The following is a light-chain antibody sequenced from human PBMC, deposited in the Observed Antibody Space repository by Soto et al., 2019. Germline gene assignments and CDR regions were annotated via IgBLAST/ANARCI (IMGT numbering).Light chain of an antibody. CDR2: END. J-gene: IGLJ3*02. Sequence: QSVLTQPPSVSAPPGQKVTISCSGSSSNIGNNYVSWYQQLPGTAPKLLIYENDKRPSGIPDRFSGSESGTSATLGITGLQTGDEADYYCGTWDSSLSALWVFGGGTKVTVL. CDR1: SSNIGNNY. CDR3: GTWDSSLSALWV. V-gene: IGLV1-51*02.